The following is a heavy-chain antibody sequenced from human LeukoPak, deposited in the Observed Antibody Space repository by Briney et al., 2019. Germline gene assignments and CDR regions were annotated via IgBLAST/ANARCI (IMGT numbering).Heavy chain of an antibody. CDR1: GYSISSGYY. CDR3: AREGDGDYGYAFDI. D-gene: IGHD4-17*01. CDR2: NYHSGST. J-gene: IGHJ3*02. V-gene: IGHV4-38-2*02. Sequence: SVTLSLTCTGSGYSISSGYYWGWIRQPPGKGLEWIGSNYHSGSTYYNPSLKSRVTISIDTSKNQFSLKLSSVTAADTAVYYCAREGDGDYGYAFDIWGQGTMVTVSS.